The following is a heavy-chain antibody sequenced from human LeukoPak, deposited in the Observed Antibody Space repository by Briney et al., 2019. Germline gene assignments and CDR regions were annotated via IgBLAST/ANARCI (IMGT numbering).Heavy chain of an antibody. CDR3: AGEDAPGGYYDSSGYYYEDY. V-gene: IGHV3-74*01. J-gene: IGHJ4*02. Sequence: GGSLRLSCATSGFTFSSYWMHWVRQGPGKGLVWVSRINTDGSSTNYADSVKGRFTISRDNAKNTLYLQMNSLRAEDTAVYYCAGEDAPGGYYDSSGYYYEDYWGQGTLVTVSS. CDR1: GFTFSSYW. CDR2: INTDGSST. D-gene: IGHD3-22*01.